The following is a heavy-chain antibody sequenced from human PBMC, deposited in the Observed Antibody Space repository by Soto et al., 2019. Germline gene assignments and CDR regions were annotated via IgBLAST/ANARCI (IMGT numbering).Heavy chain of an antibody. D-gene: IGHD2-15*01. Sequence: QVQLVQSGAEVKKPGASVKVSCKASGYTFTSYGISWVRQAPGQGLEWMGWISAYNGNTNYAQKLQGSVAMTTDTSASTAYMGLRSLRSDDTAVYYCGLFRRSPAYYGMDVWGQGTTVTVSS. V-gene: IGHV1-18*01. CDR3: GLFRRSPAYYGMDV. CDR2: ISAYNGNT. J-gene: IGHJ6*02. CDR1: GYTFTSYG.